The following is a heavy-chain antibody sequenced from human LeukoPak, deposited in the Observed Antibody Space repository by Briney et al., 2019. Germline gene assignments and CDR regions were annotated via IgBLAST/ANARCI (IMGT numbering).Heavy chain of an antibody. CDR2: ISGSGGST. CDR3: AKHLYYDSGAYHTLSAFDY. J-gene: IGHJ4*02. CDR1: GFTFSNYA. V-gene: IGHV3-23*01. Sequence: GGSLRLSCAASGFTFSNYAMSWVRQAPGKGLELVSVISGSGGSTYYADSVKGRFTISRDNSKNTLYVQMNSLRAEDTAVYYCAKHLYYDSGAYHTLSAFDYWGQGTLVTVSS. D-gene: IGHD3-22*01.